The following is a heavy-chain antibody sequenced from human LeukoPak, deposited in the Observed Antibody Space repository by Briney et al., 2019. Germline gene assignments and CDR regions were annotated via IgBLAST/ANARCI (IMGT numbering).Heavy chain of an antibody. D-gene: IGHD3-16*01. V-gene: IGHV1-69*05. J-gene: IGHJ3*02. CDR3: AGEGQGEGDI. CDR1: GGTFSSYA. CDR2: IIPIFGTA. Sequence: SVKVSCKASGGTFSSYAISWVRQAPGQGLEWMGGIIPIFGTANYAQKFQGRVTITTDESTSTAYMELSSLRSEDTAVYYCAGEGQGEGDIWGQGTMVTVSS.